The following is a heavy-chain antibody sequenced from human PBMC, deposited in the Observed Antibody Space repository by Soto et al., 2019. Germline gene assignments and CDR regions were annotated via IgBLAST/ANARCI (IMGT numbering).Heavy chain of an antibody. D-gene: IGHD5-12*01. CDR2: ISYDGSNK. Sequence: GGSLRLSCAASGFTFSSYAMHWVRQAPGKGLEWVAVISYDGSNKYYADSVKGRFTISRDNSKNTLYLQMNSLRAEDTAVYYCARDAGVYSGYDLNWFDPWGQGTLVTVSS. J-gene: IGHJ5*02. CDR1: GFTFSSYA. V-gene: IGHV3-30-3*01. CDR3: ARDAGVYSGYDLNWFDP.